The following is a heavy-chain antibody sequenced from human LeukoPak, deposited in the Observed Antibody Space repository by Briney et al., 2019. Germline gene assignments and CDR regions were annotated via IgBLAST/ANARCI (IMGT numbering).Heavy chain of an antibody. CDR3: ATTLYYYDSSGYYWSAFDI. D-gene: IGHD3-22*01. CDR1: GGSISSYY. Sequence: PSETLSLTCTVSGGSISSYYWSWIRQPPGKGLEWIGYIYYSGSTNYNPSLKSRVTISVDTSKNQFSLKLSSVTAADTAVYYCATTLYYYDSSGYYWSAFDIWGQGTMVTVSS. V-gene: IGHV4-59*01. J-gene: IGHJ3*02. CDR2: IYYSGST.